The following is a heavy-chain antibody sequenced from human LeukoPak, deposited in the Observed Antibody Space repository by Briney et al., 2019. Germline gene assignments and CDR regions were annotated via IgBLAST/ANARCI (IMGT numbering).Heavy chain of an antibody. D-gene: IGHD3-10*01. V-gene: IGHV1-2*02. CDR3: ARFGAPLWSGATLGINALDI. Sequence: ASVKVSCKASGYTFTGYFLHWVRQAPGQGLEWMAWINPNNGDTNYAQKFQGRVTMTRDTSISTAYMELSRLRSDDTAVYYCARFGAPLWSGATLGINALDIWGQGTMVTVSS. CDR1: GYTFTGYF. J-gene: IGHJ3*02. CDR2: INPNNGDT.